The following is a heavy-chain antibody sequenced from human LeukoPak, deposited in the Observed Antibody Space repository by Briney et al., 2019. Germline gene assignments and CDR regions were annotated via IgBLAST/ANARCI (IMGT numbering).Heavy chain of an antibody. CDR1: GFTFSSYA. V-gene: IGHV3-30-3*01. CDR2: ISYDGSNK. D-gene: IGHD6-6*01. CDR3: ATRIAARFPP. J-gene: IGHJ5*02. Sequence: PGGSLRLSCAASGFTFSSYAMHWVRQAPGKGLEWVAVISYDGSNKYYADSVKGRFTISRDNAKNSLYLQMNSLRAEDTAVYYCATRIAARFPPWGQGTLVTVSS.